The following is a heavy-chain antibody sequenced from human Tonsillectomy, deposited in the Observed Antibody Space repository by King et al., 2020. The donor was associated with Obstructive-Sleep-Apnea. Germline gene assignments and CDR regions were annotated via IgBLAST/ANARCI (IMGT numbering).Heavy chain of an antibody. J-gene: IGHJ4*02. D-gene: IGHD5-12*01. CDR3: AREGYSGYDWADY. CDR2: IYHSGST. V-gene: IGHV4-38-2*02. Sequence: VQLQESGPGLVKPSETLSLTCTVSGYSISSGYYWGWIRQPPGKGLEWIGSIYHSGSTYYNPSLKSRVTISVDTSKNQFSLKLSSVTAADTAVYYCAREGYSGYDWADYWGQGTLVTVSS. CDR1: GYSISSGYY.